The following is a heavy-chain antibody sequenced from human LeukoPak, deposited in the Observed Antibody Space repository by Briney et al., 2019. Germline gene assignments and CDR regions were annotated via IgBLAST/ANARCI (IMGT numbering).Heavy chain of an antibody. D-gene: IGHD6-19*01. V-gene: IGHV4-61*09. Sequence: SQTLSLTCTVSGGSISSGSYCWSWIRQPAGKGLEWIGHVHISGSTNSNSSLKSRVTISVDTSKNQFSLKLTSVPAADTAVYYCARDPSHHSGAFDIWGQGTMVTVSS. CDR3: ARDPSHHSGAFDI. CDR1: GGSISSGSYC. CDR2: VHISGST. J-gene: IGHJ3*02.